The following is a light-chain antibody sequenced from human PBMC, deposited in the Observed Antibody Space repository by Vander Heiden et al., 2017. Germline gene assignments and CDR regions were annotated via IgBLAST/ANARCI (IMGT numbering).Light chain of an antibody. Sequence: NVLTQSPGTLSLSPGQRATLSCRASQSLSRNFLAWYQQKPGQSPRLLIYGASNRAAGTPDRFSGSGSGTAFTLTISRLEPEDFAVYFCQQYAKLPLTFGGGTKVDLK. J-gene: IGKJ4*01. CDR1: QSLSRNF. V-gene: IGKV3-20*01. CDR3: QQYAKLPLT. CDR2: GAS.